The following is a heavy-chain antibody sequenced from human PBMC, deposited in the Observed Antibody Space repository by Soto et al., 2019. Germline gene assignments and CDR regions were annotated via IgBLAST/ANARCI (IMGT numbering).Heavy chain of an antibody. CDR1: GYTFTGYY. J-gene: IGHJ6*02. Sequence: QVQLVQSGAEVKKPGASVTFSCKASGYTFTGYYIHWVRQAPGQGLQWMGIINPIVGTTSYAQKVQGRITRTSDTSTSTVYMELSSLRSEDTAVYYCARDHWTPRSPLYGMDVWGQGTTVTVSS. CDR2: INPIVGTT. V-gene: IGHV1-46*01. D-gene: IGHD1-1*01. CDR3: ARDHWTPRSPLYGMDV.